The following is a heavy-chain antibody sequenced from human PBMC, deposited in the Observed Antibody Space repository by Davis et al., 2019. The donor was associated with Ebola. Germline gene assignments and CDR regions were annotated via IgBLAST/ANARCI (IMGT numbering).Heavy chain of an antibody. Sequence: PGGSLRLSCKGSGYSFTSSWIGWVCQMPGKGLEWMGIIYPGDSDTGYSPSFQGQVTISGDKSINTAYLHWNSLKASDTATYYCARQGTTSWDSWGQGTLVTVSS. CDR3: ARQGTTSWDS. CDR2: IYPGDSDT. CDR1: GYSFTSSW. V-gene: IGHV5-51*01. J-gene: IGHJ4*02. D-gene: IGHD2-2*01.